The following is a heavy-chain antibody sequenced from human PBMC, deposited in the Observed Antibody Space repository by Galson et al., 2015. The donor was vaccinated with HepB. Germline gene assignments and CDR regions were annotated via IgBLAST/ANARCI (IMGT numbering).Heavy chain of an antibody. Sequence: SLRLSCAASGFTFSSYAMHWVRQAPGKGLEWVAVISYDGSNKYYADSVKGRFTISRDNSKNTLYLQMNSLRAEDTAVYYCARVRVVVVTATLIDYWGQGTLVTVSS. V-gene: IGHV3-30-3*01. D-gene: IGHD2-21*02. CDR3: ARVRVVVVTATLIDY. CDR2: ISYDGSNK. CDR1: GFTFSSYA. J-gene: IGHJ4*02.